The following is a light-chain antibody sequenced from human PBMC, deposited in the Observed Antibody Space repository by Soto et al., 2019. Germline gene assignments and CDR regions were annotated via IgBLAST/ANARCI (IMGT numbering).Light chain of an antibody. CDR2: KVS. J-gene: IGKJ1*01. Sequence: DVVVTQSPLSMPVTLGQPASISCRSSQSLVYSDGNTYLNWFQQRPGQSPRRLIYKVSNRDSGVPDRLSGSGSGTDFTLKISRVEAEDVGIYYCMQGSHWPPTFGQGTKVDNK. CDR1: QSLVYSDGNTY. V-gene: IGKV2-30*01. CDR3: MQGSHWPPT.